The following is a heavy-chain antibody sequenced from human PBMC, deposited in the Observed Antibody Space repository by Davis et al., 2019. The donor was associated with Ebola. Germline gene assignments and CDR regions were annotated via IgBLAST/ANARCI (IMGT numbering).Heavy chain of an antibody. J-gene: IGHJ4*02. Sequence: AASVKVSCKASGYSFTDDGISWVRHAPGQGLEWMGWISTYNGNTNYAQKVQGRINMTTDTSTSTAYMELRSLRSDDTARYYCARDVRGITGPSEYWGQGTLVTVSS. CDR1: GYSFTDDG. D-gene: IGHD1-1*01. V-gene: IGHV1-18*01. CDR2: ISTYNGNT. CDR3: ARDVRGITGPSEY.